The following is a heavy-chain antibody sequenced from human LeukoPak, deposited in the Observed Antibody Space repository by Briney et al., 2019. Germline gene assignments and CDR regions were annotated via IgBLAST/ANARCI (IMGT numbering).Heavy chain of an antibody. Sequence: SQTLSLTCAISGDSVSSNSAAWNWIRQSPSRGLEWLGRTYYRSKWYNDYAVSVKSRITINPDTSKNQFSLQLNSVTPEDTAVYYCARDRVLGRITMVRGVIITGNWFDPWGQGTLVTVSS. CDR1: GDSVSSNSAA. CDR2: TYYRSKWYN. J-gene: IGHJ5*02. V-gene: IGHV6-1*01. CDR3: ARDRVLGRITMVRGVIITGNWFDP. D-gene: IGHD3-10*01.